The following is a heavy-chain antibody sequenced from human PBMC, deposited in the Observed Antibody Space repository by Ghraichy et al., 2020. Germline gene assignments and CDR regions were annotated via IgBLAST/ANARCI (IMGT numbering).Heavy chain of an antibody. CDR3: ARVGAYYDILSYTYYYYYGMDV. Sequence: GGSLRLSCAASGFTFSSYWMSWVRQAPGKGLEWVANIKQDGSEKYYVDSVKGRFTISRDNAKNSLYLQMNSLRAEDTAVYYCARVGAYYDILSYTYYYYYGMDVWGQGTTVTVSS. V-gene: IGHV3-7*01. D-gene: IGHD3-9*01. J-gene: IGHJ6*02. CDR2: IKQDGSEK. CDR1: GFTFSSYW.